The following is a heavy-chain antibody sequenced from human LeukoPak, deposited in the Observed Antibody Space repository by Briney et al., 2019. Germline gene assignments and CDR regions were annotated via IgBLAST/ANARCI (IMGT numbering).Heavy chain of an antibody. D-gene: IGHD3-16*01. Sequence: GGSLRLSCAASGFTFSSYAMHWVRQAPGKGLEWVAVISYDGSNKYYADSAKGRFTISRDNSKNTLYLQMNSLRAEDTAVYYCARYVHESNWFDPWGQGTLVTVSS. V-gene: IGHV3-30-3*01. CDR3: ARYVHESNWFDP. CDR2: ISYDGSNK. J-gene: IGHJ5*02. CDR1: GFTFSSYA.